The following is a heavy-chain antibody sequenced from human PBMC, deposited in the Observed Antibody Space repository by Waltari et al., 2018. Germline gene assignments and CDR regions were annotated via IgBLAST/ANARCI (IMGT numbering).Heavy chain of an antibody. V-gene: IGHV4-34*02. CDR2: IDHRGNT. Sequence: QVQLQQWGAGLLKPSETLSLTCAISGGSFNGFFWTWIRQAPGKGLEWIGEIDHRGNTNYEPSLKRRGSIAANASKNQFSLSLTSVTAADTAVYYCARVKGITMMVVIRYGMDVWGQGTTVTVSS. D-gene: IGHD3-22*01. CDR3: ARVKGITMMVVIRYGMDV. CDR1: GGSFNGFF. J-gene: IGHJ6*02.